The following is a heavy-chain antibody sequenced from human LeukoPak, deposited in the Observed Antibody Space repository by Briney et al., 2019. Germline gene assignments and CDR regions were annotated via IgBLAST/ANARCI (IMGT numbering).Heavy chain of an antibody. CDR3: ARARIHYYDSSGYFDY. V-gene: IGHV4-39*07. D-gene: IGHD3-22*01. CDR2: VFYSGST. CDR1: GGSISTNAYY. J-gene: IGHJ4*02. Sequence: SETLSLTCTVSGGSISTNAYYWAWIRQPPGKGLEWIGSVFYSGSTYSNPSLESRLTISVDTSKNHFSLKLSSVTAADTAVYYCARARIHYYDSSGYFDYWGQGTLVTVSS.